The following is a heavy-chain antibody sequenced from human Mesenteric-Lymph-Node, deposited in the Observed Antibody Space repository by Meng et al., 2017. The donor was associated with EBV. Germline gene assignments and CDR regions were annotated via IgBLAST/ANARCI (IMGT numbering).Heavy chain of an antibody. CDR3: ARGFGDNNNWFGP. Sequence: QGSESRLVQSAQTLALPSAVSGGAVSSGGHPWSWIRQPPGKGLDWIGYIYHTGSTYYNPSLKSRVTISIDTSKNQFSLKLSSVTAADTAVYFCARGFGDNNNWFGPWGQGTLVTVSS. CDR1: GGAVSSGGHP. D-gene: IGHD4-17*01. CDR2: IYHTGST. J-gene: IGHJ5*02. V-gene: IGHV4-30-2*01.